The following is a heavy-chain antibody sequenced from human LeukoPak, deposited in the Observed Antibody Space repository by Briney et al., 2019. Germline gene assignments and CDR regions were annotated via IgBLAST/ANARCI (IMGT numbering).Heavy chain of an antibody. CDR1: GYTFTGYY. Sequence: SVKVSCKASGYTFTGYYMHWVRQAPGQGLEWMGGIIPIFGTANYAQKFQGRVTITTDESTSTAYMELSSPRSEDTAVYYCARMSPPYSSSWYRVYFQHWGQGTLVTVSS. CDR3: ARMSPPYSSSWYRVYFQH. V-gene: IGHV1-69*05. D-gene: IGHD6-13*01. J-gene: IGHJ1*01. CDR2: IIPIFGTA.